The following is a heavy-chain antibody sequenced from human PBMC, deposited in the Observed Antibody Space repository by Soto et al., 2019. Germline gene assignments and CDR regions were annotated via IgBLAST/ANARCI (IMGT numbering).Heavy chain of an antibody. D-gene: IGHD2-15*01. Sequence: EVQVLESGGGLVQPGGSVRLSCAASGFTFSSYDMNWVRQAPGKGLEWVSGVSASGSITSYADSAKGRFTISRDNAKNTVFLQMTGLRAEDTAVYFCAKGDCSGGRCYRGFDYWGQGTLVTVSS. CDR2: VSASGSIT. J-gene: IGHJ4*02. V-gene: IGHV3-23*01. CDR1: GFTFSSYD. CDR3: AKGDCSGGRCYRGFDY.